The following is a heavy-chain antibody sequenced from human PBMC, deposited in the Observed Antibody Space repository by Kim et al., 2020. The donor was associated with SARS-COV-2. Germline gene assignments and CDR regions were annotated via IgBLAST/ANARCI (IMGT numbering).Heavy chain of an antibody. Sequence: GGSLRLSCAASGFTFSSFTMNWVRQTPGKGLVWVSSISTGSSYIYYADSVRGRFTISRVNAKNSLYLQMNSLRAEDTAVYYCARDSDDILTGYYQTFDYWGQGTLVTVSS. CDR3: ARDSDDILTGYYQTFDY. CDR2: ISTGSSYI. J-gene: IGHJ4*02. CDR1: GFTFSSFT. D-gene: IGHD3-9*01. V-gene: IGHV3-21*01.